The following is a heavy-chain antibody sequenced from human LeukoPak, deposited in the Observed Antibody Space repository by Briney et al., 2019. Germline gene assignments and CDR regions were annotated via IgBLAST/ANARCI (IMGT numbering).Heavy chain of an antibody. CDR3: ARGRDSYGHPTGWFDP. J-gene: IGHJ5*02. CDR2: IYYSGST. D-gene: IGHD5-18*01. CDR1: GGSFSGYY. Sequence: SETLSLTCAVYGGSFSGYYWSWIRQPPGKGLEWIGYIYYSGSTNYNPSLKSRITISVDTSKNQFSLKLSSVTAADTAVYYCARGRDSYGHPTGWFDPWGQGTLVTVSS. V-gene: IGHV4-59*01.